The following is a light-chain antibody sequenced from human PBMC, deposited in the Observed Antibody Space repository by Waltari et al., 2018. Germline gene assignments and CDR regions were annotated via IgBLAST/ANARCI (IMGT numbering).Light chain of an antibody. J-gene: IGKJ3*01. CDR3: QQYYSTPFT. CDR2: ATS. Sequence: GDRVTITCRASQGIGNSLAWYQQKPGKAPKLLLYATSRLESGVPSRFSGSGSGTDYTLTIGNLQPEDFATYYCQQYYSTPFTFGPGTKVDIK. V-gene: IGKV1-NL1*01. CDR1: QGIGNS.